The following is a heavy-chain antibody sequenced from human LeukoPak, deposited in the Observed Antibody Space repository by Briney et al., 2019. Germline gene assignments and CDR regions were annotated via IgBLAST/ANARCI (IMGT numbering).Heavy chain of an antibody. Sequence: GGSLRLSCVASGFTFSSYAMHWARRAPGKGLEGVPVLSSDGSNKHYTDSVKGRFTISRDYSKNTLYLQMSSLRTEDTAVYYCARDPGVGHSRGWFDPWGQGTLVTVSS. CDR2: LSSDGSNK. V-gene: IGHV3-30*04. CDR3: ARDPGVGHSRGWFDP. CDR1: GFTFSSYA. D-gene: IGHD3-10*01. J-gene: IGHJ5*02.